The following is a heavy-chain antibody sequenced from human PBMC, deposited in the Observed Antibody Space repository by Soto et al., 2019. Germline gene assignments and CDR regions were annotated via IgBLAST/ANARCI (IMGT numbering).Heavy chain of an antibody. CDR1: GGTFSSYA. D-gene: IGHD4-17*01. Sequence: EASVKVSCNASGGTFSSYAISWVRQAPGQGLEWMGGIIPIFGTANYAQKFQGRVTITADESTSTAYMELSSLRSEDTAVYYCARWVHDYGGNSYYFDYWGQGTLVTVSS. CDR2: IIPIFGTA. J-gene: IGHJ4*02. V-gene: IGHV1-69*13. CDR3: ARWVHDYGGNSYYFDY.